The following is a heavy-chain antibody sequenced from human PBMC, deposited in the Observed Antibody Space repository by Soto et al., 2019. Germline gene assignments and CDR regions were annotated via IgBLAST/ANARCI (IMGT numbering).Heavy chain of an antibody. D-gene: IGHD3-10*01. Sequence: EVQLVESGGGLVQPGGSLRLSCAASGFTVSTYYMNWVRQAPGEGLEWVSVVYSGGTTYYADSVRGGFTISRDNSKSTLFLQMNSLRDEGAAVYYCARGRSASSDFDSWGQGTLVTVSS. CDR3: ARGRSASSDFDS. V-gene: IGHV3-66*01. CDR2: VYSGGTT. CDR1: GFTVSTYY. J-gene: IGHJ4*02.